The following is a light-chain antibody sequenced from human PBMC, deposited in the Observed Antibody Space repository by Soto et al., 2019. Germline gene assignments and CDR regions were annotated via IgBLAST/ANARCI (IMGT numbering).Light chain of an antibody. CDR1: QSVSIY. CDR3: QQRSNWPSFT. V-gene: IGKV3-11*01. CDR2: DAS. J-gene: IGKJ3*01. Sequence: EIVLTQSPATLSLSPGERATLSCRASQSVSIYLAWYQQKPGQAPRLLIYDASTSATGIPAWFSGSGSGTDSTLPTTNLVPEDFALYDGQQRSNWPSFTFGPGTKVDSK.